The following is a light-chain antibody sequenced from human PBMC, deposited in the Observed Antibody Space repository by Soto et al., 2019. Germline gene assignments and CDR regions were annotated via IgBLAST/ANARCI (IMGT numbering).Light chain of an antibody. CDR2: EVS. J-gene: IGLJ3*02. CDR1: SSDVGGYNY. CDR3: SSYTSSSTRM. V-gene: IGLV2-14*01. Sequence: QSALTQPASVSGSPGQSITISCTGTSSDVGGYNYVSCYQQHPCKAPHLMIYEVSNRHSGVSNRFSGSTSGNTASLTIAGIQAEYEADYYCSSYTSSSTRMFGGGTKLNV.